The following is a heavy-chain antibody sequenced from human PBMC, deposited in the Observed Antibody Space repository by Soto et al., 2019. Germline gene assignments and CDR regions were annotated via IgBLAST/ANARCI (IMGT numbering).Heavy chain of an antibody. D-gene: IGHD2-8*01. J-gene: IGHJ4*02. CDR2: LYGNGGGI. CDR3: AKDRQPDGLWPFDH. V-gene: IGHV3-23*01. CDR1: GFTFSTYA. Sequence: DVQLLESGGDLVQPGGSLRLSCAASGFTFSTYAMSWVRQAPGKGLEWVSGLYGNGGGITYADSVKGRFTISRDNSNNMLYLQIHSLRAEDTAVYYCAKDRQPDGLWPFDHWGQGTLVTVSS.